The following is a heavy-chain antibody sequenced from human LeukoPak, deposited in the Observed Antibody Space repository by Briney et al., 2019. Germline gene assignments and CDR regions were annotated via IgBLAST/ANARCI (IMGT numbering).Heavy chain of an antibody. CDR3: AYDYGSGFTNWFDP. J-gene: IGHJ5*02. D-gene: IGHD3-10*01. Sequence: SETLSLTCTVSGGSISSSSYYWGWIRQLPGKGLEWIGSIYYSGSAYYNPSLKSRVTISVDTSKNQFSLKLSSVTAADTAVYYCAYDYGSGFTNWFDPWGQGTLVTVSS. CDR1: GGSISSSSYY. V-gene: IGHV4-39*01. CDR2: IYYSGSA.